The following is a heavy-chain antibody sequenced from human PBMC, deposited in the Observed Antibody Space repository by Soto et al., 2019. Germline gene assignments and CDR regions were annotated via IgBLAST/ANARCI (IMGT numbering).Heavy chain of an antibody. CDR3: ASLFRGRRGYYYYGMDV. Sequence: SETLSLTCTVSSGSIISSNYYWAWIRQPPEKGLEWIATIYYSGSTYYSPSLKSRVTISVDTSKNQFSLKLSSVTAADTAVYYCASLFRGRRGYYYYGMDVWGQGTTVTVSS. CDR1: SGSIISSNYY. CDR2: IYYSGST. D-gene: IGHD3-10*01. V-gene: IGHV4-39*07. J-gene: IGHJ6*02.